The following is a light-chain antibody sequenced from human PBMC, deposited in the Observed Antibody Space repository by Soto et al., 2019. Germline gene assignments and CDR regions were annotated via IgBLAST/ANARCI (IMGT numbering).Light chain of an antibody. CDR2: ATS. Sequence: DIQMTQSPSSLSASVGDRVTITCRASQSISNYLNWYQQKPGKAPKVLIYATSNLQSGDPSRFSGSGSGTDYTLTISSLQPEDFATYYCQQSYSTPPTFGQGTRLEI. CDR1: QSISNY. V-gene: IGKV1-39*01. J-gene: IGKJ5*01. CDR3: QQSYSTPPT.